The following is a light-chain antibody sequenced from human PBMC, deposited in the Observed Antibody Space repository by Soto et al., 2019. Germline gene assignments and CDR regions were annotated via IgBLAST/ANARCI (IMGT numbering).Light chain of an antibody. J-gene: IGKJ4*01. CDR1: HGISNS. Sequence: DIQMTQSPSAMSASLGDRVTITCRASHGISNSLAWFQQKPGKVPKRLIYGASTLQSGAPSRFSGSASGAAFTLTISSLQPEDFATYYCLQYNSYPCTFGRGTKVEIK. V-gene: IGKV1-17*03. CDR2: GAS. CDR3: LQYNSYPCT.